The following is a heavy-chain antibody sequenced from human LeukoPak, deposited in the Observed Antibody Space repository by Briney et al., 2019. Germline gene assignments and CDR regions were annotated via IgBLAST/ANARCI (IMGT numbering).Heavy chain of an antibody. V-gene: IGHV3-23*01. CDR1: GFTFSSYA. Sequence: PGGSLRLSCAASGFTFSSYAMGWVRQAPGKGLEWVSVISGSGGTTYYADSVKGRFTISRDNSKNTLYLQMNSLRADDTAVYYCAKRVVPASYYFDYWGQGTLVTVSS. D-gene: IGHD2-2*01. CDR2: ISGSGGTT. J-gene: IGHJ4*02. CDR3: AKRVVPASYYFDY.